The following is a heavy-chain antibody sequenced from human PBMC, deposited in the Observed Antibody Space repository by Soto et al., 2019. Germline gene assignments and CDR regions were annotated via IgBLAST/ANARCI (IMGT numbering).Heavy chain of an antibody. Sequence: QVQLQESGPGLVKPSETLSLTCTVSGGSISSYYWSWIRQPPGKGLEWIGYIYYSGSTNYNPSLKSRVTISVDTSKNQFSLKLSSVTAADTAVYYCARAHGGYPFPDYCGQGTLVTVSS. J-gene: IGHJ4*02. D-gene: IGHD2-15*01. V-gene: IGHV4-59*01. CDR1: GGSISSYY. CDR3: ARAHGGYPFPDY. CDR2: IYYSGST.